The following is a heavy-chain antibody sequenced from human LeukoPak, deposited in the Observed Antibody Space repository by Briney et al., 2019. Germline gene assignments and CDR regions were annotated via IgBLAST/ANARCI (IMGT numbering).Heavy chain of an antibody. CDR3: ARESEIAVAGDFDY. CDR1: GYTFTSYG. D-gene: IGHD6-19*01. Sequence: ASVKVSCKASGYTFTSYGISWVRQAPGQGLEWMGWINTNTGNPTYAQGFTGRFVFSLDTSVSTAYLQISSLKAEDTAVYYCARESEIAVAGDFDYWGQGTLVTISS. V-gene: IGHV7-4-1*02. J-gene: IGHJ4*02. CDR2: INTNTGNP.